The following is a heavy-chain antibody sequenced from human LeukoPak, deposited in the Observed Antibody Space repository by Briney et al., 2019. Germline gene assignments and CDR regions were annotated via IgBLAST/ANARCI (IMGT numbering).Heavy chain of an antibody. CDR3: AKRDTAY. J-gene: IGHJ4*02. V-gene: IGHV3-23*01. CDR2: ISESGSGT. D-gene: IGHD5-18*01. Sequence: GGSLRLSCAVSGLTFSRYAMSWVRQAPGKGLEWVSAISESGSGTYYADSVKGRFTISRDNSKDTLSLQMNSLRAEDTAVYYCAKRDTAYWGQGTLVTVSS. CDR1: GLTFSRYA.